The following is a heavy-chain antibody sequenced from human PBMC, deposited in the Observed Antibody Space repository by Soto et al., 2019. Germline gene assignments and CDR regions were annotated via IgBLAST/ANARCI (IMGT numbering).Heavy chain of an antibody. D-gene: IGHD1-26*01. J-gene: IGHJ4*02. Sequence: ASVKVSCKTSGYTFTGHYIHWVRQAPQQGPEWMGEIGPESGATRYAEKFRGRVTMTMDTSITTVYMELRNLSPDDTAVYYCGRGRSGQIVIFYWGQGXPVTVYS. CDR1: GYTFTGHY. V-gene: IGHV1-2*02. CDR2: IGPESGAT. CDR3: GRGRSGQIVIFY.